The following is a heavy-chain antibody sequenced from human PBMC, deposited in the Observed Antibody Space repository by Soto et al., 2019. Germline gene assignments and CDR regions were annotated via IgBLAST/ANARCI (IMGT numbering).Heavy chain of an antibody. Sequence: SETLSLTCTVSGDSLRNYYWSWIRQPPGKGLEWIGYISYTGSTNYSPSLRSLVTISVDTSKNQFSLRLGSVTAADTAVYHCARTFWSGLRLDYYYMDVWGKGTTVT. CDR1: GDSLRNYY. V-gene: IGHV4-59*08. CDR3: ARTFWSGLRLDYYYMDV. CDR2: ISYTGST. J-gene: IGHJ6*03. D-gene: IGHD3-3*01.